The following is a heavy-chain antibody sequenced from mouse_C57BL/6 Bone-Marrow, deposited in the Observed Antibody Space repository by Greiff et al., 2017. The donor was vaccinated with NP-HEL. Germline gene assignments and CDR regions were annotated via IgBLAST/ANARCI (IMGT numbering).Heavy chain of an antibody. J-gene: IGHJ3*01. V-gene: IGHV1-64*01. Sequence: VQLQQSGAELVKPGASVKLSCKASGYTFTSYWMHWVKQRPGQGLEWIGMIHPNSGSTNYNEKFKSKATLTVDKSSSTAYMQLSSLTSEDSAVYYCSRREFSYYYGSSWFAYWGQGTLVTVSA. CDR1: GYTFTSYW. CDR3: SRREFSYYYGSSWFAY. D-gene: IGHD1-1*01. CDR2: IHPNSGST.